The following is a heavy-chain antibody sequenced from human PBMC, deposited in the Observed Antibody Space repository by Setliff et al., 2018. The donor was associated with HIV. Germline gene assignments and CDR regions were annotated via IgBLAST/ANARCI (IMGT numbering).Heavy chain of an antibody. CDR1: GGSISSSSYY. D-gene: IGHD2-2*02. CDR3: AKGVKYLDP. J-gene: IGHJ5*02. CDR2: MWSDGTK. V-gene: IGHV3-53*01. Sequence: LSLTCTVSGGSISSSSYYWGWIRQPPGKGLEWVSVMWSDGTKYYADSVKGRFTISRDNSINLLYLHMHRLIAEDTAVYYCAKGVKYLDPWGQGTLVTVSS.